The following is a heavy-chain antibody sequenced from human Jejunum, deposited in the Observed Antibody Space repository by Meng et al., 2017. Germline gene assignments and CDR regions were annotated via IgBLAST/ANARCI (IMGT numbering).Heavy chain of an antibody. D-gene: IGHD3-3*01. CDR2: IIPIFDST. V-gene: IGHV1-69*06. CDR1: GGSFSNYG. CDR3: ARGRAPFGVVIASYYGMDV. J-gene: IGHJ6*02. Sequence: KISCKASGGSFSNYGISWVRQAPGQGLEWMGGIIPIFDSTNYAQKFQDRVTMTADKSTSTAFMELSGLRSDDTAVYYCARGRAPFGVVIASYYGMDVWGQGTTVTVSS.